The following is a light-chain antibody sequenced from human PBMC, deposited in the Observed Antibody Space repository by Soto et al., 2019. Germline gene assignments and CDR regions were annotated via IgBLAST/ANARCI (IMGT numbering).Light chain of an antibody. CDR1: QRISAY. Sequence: DIHMTKSPSSLSACLGDRVTITCRASQRISAYLNWYQHKPGKAPRLLIYTASSLQSGVPSRFSGSGSGTDFTLTISSLQPQDFATYYCQQSYNNPLTFGGGTKVDI. J-gene: IGKJ4*01. CDR2: TAS. CDR3: QQSYNNPLT. V-gene: IGKV1-39*01.